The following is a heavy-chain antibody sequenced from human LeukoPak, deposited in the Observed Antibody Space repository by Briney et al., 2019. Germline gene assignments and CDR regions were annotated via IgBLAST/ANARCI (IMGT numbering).Heavy chain of an antibody. D-gene: IGHD1-26*01. CDR3: ARDQGGATSH. CDR1: GFTFSTYS. V-gene: IGHV3-21*01. CDR2: ITSSSDKI. Sequence: GGSLRLSCAASGFTFSTYSMNWVRQAPGKGLEWVSSITSSSDKIYYADSVKGRFTISRDNAKNSLYLQMDSLRAEDTAVYYCARDQGGATSHWGQGTLVTVSS. J-gene: IGHJ4*02.